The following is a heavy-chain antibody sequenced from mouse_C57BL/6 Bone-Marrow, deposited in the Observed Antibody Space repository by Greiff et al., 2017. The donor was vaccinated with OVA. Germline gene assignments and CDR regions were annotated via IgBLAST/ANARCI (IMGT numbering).Heavy chain of an antibody. Sequence: EVQLQQSGPELVKPGASVKISCKASGYTFTDYYMNWVKQSHGKSLEWIGDINPNTGGTSYNQKFKGKATLTVDKSSSTAYMELRSLTSEDSAVYYCARAYSSGYPDWYFDVWGTGTTVTVSS. J-gene: IGHJ1*03. CDR1: GYTFTDYY. D-gene: IGHD3-2*02. V-gene: IGHV1-26*01. CDR2: INPNTGGT. CDR3: ARAYSSGYPDWYFDV.